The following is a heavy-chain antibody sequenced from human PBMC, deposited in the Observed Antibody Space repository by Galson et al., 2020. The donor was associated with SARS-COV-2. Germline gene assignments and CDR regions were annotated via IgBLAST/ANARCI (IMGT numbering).Heavy chain of an antibody. J-gene: IGHJ6*03. V-gene: IGHV3-30*18. D-gene: IGHD6-19*01. CDR2: ISYDVVNK. CDR3: TKESDTGLYFTYYMDA. CDR1: GFPITTCG. Sequence: GEPLKISCAAPGFPITTCGMHWVPQAPGKGLEWVALISYDVVNKFYADSVKGRFTISSDNSKNTMYLHMPGLGVEEAAVYYCTKESDTGLYFTYYMDAWGKGTTVTISS.